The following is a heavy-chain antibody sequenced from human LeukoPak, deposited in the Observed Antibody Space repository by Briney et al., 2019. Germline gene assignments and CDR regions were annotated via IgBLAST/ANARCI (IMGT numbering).Heavy chain of an antibody. D-gene: IGHD3-10*01. Sequence: PGGSLRLSCAASGFTFSSYEMNWVRQAPGKGLEWVSYISSSGSTIYYADSVKGRFTISRDNAKNSLYLQMNSLRAEDAAVYYCARGVNRDDDYWGQGTLVTVSS. J-gene: IGHJ4*02. CDR2: ISSSGSTI. CDR1: GFTFSSYE. CDR3: ARGVNRDDDY. V-gene: IGHV3-48*03.